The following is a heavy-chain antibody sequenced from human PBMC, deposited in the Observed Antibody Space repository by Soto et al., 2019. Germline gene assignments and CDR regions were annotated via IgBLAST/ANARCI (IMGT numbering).Heavy chain of an antibody. Sequence: ASVKVSCKASGFTFTSSAVQWVRQARGQRLEWIGWIVVGSGNTNYAQKFQERVTITRDMSTSTAYMELSSLRSEDTAVYYCAAAGSACGYASGDCYEFDYWGQGTLVTVSS. V-gene: IGHV1-58*01. CDR2: IVVGSGNT. D-gene: IGHD2-21*02. J-gene: IGHJ4*02. CDR1: GFTFTSSA. CDR3: AAAGSACGYASGDCYEFDY.